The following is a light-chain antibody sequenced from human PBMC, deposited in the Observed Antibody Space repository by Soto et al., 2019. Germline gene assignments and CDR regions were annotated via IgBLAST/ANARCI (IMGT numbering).Light chain of an antibody. J-gene: IGKJ3*01. CDR2: GAS. CDR1: QSISSY. Sequence: DIQMTQSPSSLSASVGDRVTITCRASQSISSYLHRYQQKPGKAPQLLIYGASTLQSGVPSRFSGSGSGTHFTLTVSSLQPEDFATYYCQQLFIYPPTFGPGTKVDIK. V-gene: IGKV1-9*01. CDR3: QQLFIYPPT.